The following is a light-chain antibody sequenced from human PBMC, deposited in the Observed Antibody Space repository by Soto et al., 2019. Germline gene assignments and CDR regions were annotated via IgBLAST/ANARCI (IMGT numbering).Light chain of an antibody. CDR3: CSYADSSTYL. V-gene: IGLV2-23*02. CDR2: EVT. Sequence: QSVLTQPASVSGSPGQSITISCTGTSSDVGSYNLVSWYQQHPGKAPKLMIYEVTKRPSGVFNRFSGSKSGNTASLTISGLQAEDEADYYCCSYADSSTYLFGTGTKVTVL. CDR1: SSDVGSYNL. J-gene: IGLJ1*01.